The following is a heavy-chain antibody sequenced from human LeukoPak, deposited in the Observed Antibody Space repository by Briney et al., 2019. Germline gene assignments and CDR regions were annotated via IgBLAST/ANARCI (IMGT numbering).Heavy chain of an antibody. J-gene: IGHJ3*01. V-gene: IGHV3-48*03. CDR3: ARESTWDAFDV. Sequence: GGSLRLSCAASGFPFSPYEMNWVRQAPGKGLEGVSYISISGNTIDYAVSVKGRFTMSRDIAKNSLYLQMNSLGPEDTAVYYCARESTWDAFDVWGQGTMVTVSS. CDR2: ISISGNTI. CDR1: GFPFSPYE.